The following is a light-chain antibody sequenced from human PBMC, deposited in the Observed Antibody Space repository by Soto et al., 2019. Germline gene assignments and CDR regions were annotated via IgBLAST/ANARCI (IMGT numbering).Light chain of an antibody. CDR2: DVS. J-gene: IGLJ1*01. Sequence: QLVLTQPRSVSVSPGQSVTISCTGTNSDVGAYNYVSWYQHHPGKAPKVIIYDVSKRPSGVPDRFSGSKSGNTASLTISGLQAEDEADYYCCSYAGTYTLFVFGSGTKLTVL. V-gene: IGLV2-11*01. CDR3: CSYAGTYTLFV. CDR1: NSDVGAYNY.